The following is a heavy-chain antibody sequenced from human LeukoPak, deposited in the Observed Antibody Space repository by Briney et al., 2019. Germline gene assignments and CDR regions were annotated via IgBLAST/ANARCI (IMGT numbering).Heavy chain of an antibody. Sequence: WGSLRLSCAPSGFTFSSYEMNWVRQAPGKGLEWVSYISSSGSTIYYADSVKGRFTISRDSAKNSLYLQMNSLRAEDTAVYYCARVLRDQQLDHWGQGTLVTVSS. CDR3: ARVLRDQQLDH. V-gene: IGHV3-48*03. CDR2: ISSSGSTI. D-gene: IGHD6-13*01. CDR1: GFTFSSYE. J-gene: IGHJ4*02.